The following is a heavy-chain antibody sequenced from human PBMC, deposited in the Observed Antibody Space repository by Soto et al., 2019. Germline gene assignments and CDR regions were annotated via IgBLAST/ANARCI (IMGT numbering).Heavy chain of an antibody. Sequence: SETLSLTCSVSGGSISSYYWTWIRQPPGKGLEWIGYIYDRGNTNYNPSLQSRVTISVDTSKNQFSLHLSSVTDADTAVYYCAKGGFNAFDIWGQGTLVTVS. CDR1: GGSISSYY. J-gene: IGHJ3*02. CDR3: AKGGFNAFDI. V-gene: IGHV4-59*08. CDR2: IYDRGNT.